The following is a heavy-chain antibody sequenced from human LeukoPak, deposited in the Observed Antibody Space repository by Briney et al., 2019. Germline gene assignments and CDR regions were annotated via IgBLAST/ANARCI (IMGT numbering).Heavy chain of an antibody. Sequence: SVKVSCKASGGTFSSYAISWVRQAPGQGLEWMGGINPIFGTANYAQKFQGRVTITTDESTSTAYMELSSLGSEYTAVYYWAREVVGATLNWFDSWGQGTLVTVSS. D-gene: IGHD1-26*01. V-gene: IGHV1-69*05. CDR3: AREVVGATLNWFDS. CDR1: GGTFSSYA. CDR2: INPIFGTA. J-gene: IGHJ5*01.